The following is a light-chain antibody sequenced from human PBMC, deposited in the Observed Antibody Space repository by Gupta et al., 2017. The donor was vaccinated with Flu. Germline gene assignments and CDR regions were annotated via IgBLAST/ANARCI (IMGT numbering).Light chain of an antibody. CDR3: LTWHNNAWV. CDR1: SGLSFGAYN. J-gene: IGLJ3*02. CDR2: FKSDSNK. V-gene: IGLV5-45*01. Sequence: WTLRSGLSFGAYNITCYQLKPGSPPHFLLRFKSDSNKQRGSGVPRRFSGSKDASATAGILLISGLQAEDEDDYYCLTWHNNAWVFGGGTKLTVL.